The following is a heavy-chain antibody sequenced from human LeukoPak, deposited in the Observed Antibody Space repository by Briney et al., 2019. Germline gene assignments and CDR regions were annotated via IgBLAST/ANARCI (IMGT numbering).Heavy chain of an antibody. Sequence: GGSLRLSCAASGFTFSDYYMSWVRQAPGKGLEWVSYISGSSSFTIHADSVKGRFTISRDNAKNSLYLQMNSLRAEDTAVYYCARVTLYGESALDYWGQGALVTVSS. CDR2: ISGSSSFT. D-gene: IGHD4-17*01. CDR3: ARVTLYGESALDY. J-gene: IGHJ4*02. V-gene: IGHV3-11*06. CDR1: GFTFSDYY.